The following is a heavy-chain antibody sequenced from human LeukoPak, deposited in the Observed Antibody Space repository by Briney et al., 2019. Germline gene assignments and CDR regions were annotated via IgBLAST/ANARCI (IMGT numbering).Heavy chain of an antibody. CDR1: GFTFSTYG. CDR3: ARGGYSGTYFFDY. V-gene: IGHV3-33*01. J-gene: IGHJ4*01. Sequence: GGSLVLSCAASGFTFSTYGMHWVRQAPGKGLEWVAVVWYDGTNIHYVDSVKGRFTISRDNSKSTLYLQMNSLTAEDTAVYYCARGGYSGTYFFDYWGQGSPVTVSS. D-gene: IGHD1-26*01. CDR2: VWYDGTNI.